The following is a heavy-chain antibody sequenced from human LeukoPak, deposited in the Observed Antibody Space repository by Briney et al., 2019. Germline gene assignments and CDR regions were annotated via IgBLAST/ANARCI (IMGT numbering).Heavy chain of an antibody. CDR3: ARVRSGSSAGNYGMDV. V-gene: IGHV3-74*01. CDR1: GFTFSSYW. D-gene: IGHD1-26*01. CDR2: INSDGSST. J-gene: IGHJ6*02. Sequence: GGSLRLSCAASGFTFSSYWMHWVRQAPGKGLVWVSRINSDGSSTNYADSVKGRFTISRDNAKNTLHLQMSSLRVEDTAVYYCARVRSGSSAGNYGMDVWGQGTTVTVSS.